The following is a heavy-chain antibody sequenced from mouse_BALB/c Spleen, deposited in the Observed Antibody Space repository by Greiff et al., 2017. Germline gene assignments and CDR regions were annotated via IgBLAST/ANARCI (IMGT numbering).Heavy chain of an antibody. V-gene: IGHV1-9*01. CDR1: GYTFSSYG. Sequence: VKLQQSGAELMKPGVSVKISCKATGYTFSSYGIEWVKQRPGHGLEWIGEILPGSGSTNYNEKFKGKATFTADTSSNTAYMQLSSLTSEDSAVYYCARYAAMITWFAYWGQGTLVTVSA. J-gene: IGHJ3*01. CDR3: ARYAAMITWFAY. CDR2: ILPGSGST. D-gene: IGHD2-4*01.